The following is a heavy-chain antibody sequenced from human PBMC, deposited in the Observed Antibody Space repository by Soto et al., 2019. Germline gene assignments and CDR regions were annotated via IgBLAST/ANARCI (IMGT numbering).Heavy chain of an antibody. CDR1: GGSMSSSSYY. CDR3: RGYYDFWSGYSLYYYYHMDV. D-gene: IGHD3-3*01. V-gene: IGHV4-39*01. CDR2: IYYSGST. J-gene: IGHJ6*03. Sequence: SETLSLTCTVSGGSMSSSSYYWGWIRQPPGKGLEWIGSIYYSGSTYYNPSLKSRVTVSVDTSKNQFSLKLSSVTAADTAVYYCRGYYDFWSGYSLYYYYHMDVWGKGTTVTVSS.